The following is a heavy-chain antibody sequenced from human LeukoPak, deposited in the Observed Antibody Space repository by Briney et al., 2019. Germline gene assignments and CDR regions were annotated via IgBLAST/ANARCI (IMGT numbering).Heavy chain of an antibody. CDR3: GKDGAGDGRVGGGGFDY. Sequence: GGSLRLSCAASGFTFSSYGMHWVRQAPGKGLEWVAVIWYDGSNKYYADSVKGRFTISRDNSKNTLYLQMNSLRAEDTAVYYCGKDGAGDGRVGGGGFDYLGQGTLVTVSS. V-gene: IGHV3-33*06. CDR2: IWYDGSNK. CDR1: GFTFSSYG. D-gene: IGHD3-10*01. J-gene: IGHJ4*02.